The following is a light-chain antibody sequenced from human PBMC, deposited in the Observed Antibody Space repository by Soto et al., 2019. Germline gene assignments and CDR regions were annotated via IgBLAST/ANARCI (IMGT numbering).Light chain of an antibody. Sequence: AIQLTQSPASLSSSVGDRATITCRASQSVSSALAWYQQKPGKAPKLLIYDASSLESGVPSRFSGSGSGTDFTLTISSLQPEDFAIYYCQQFSNYPPITFGQGTRLEIK. J-gene: IGKJ5*01. V-gene: IGKV1D-13*01. CDR2: DAS. CDR1: QSVSSA. CDR3: QQFSNYPPIT.